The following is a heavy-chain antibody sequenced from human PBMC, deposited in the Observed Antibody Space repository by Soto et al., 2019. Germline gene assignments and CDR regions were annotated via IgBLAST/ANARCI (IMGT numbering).Heavy chain of an antibody. CDR2: IYYSGIT. Sequence: QLQLQESGPGLVKPSQTLSLTCTVSGGSISSGGYYWSWIRQHPGKGLEWIGYIYYSGITYYNPSLKSRVTISVDTSKNQFSLKLSSVTAADTAVYYCARGNGWQYYFDYWGQGTLVTVSS. CDR3: ARGNGWQYYFDY. CDR1: GGSISSGGYY. J-gene: IGHJ4*02. V-gene: IGHV4-31*03. D-gene: IGHD6-19*01.